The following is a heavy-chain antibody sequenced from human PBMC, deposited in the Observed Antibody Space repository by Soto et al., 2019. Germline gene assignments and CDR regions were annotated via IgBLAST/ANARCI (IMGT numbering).Heavy chain of an antibody. CDR1: GDSISTSNYY. Sequence: PSETLSLTCTVSGDSISTSNYYWGWIRQPPGKGPEWIGNIHYSGSTFYNPSLKSRVTISVDTSKNQFSLKLSSVTAADTAVYYCARHQNLRWFGTWGQGTLVTVSS. CDR3: ARHQNLRWFGT. J-gene: IGHJ5*02. V-gene: IGHV4-39*01. CDR2: IHYSGST.